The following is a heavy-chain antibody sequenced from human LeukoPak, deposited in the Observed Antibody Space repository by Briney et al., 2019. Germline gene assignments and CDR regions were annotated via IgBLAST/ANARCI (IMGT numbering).Heavy chain of an antibody. V-gene: IGHV4-34*01. CDR1: GGSFSGYY. Sequence: SETLSLTCAVYGGSFSGYYWSWIRQPPGKGLEWIGEINHSGSTNYNPSFKSRVTISVDTSKNEFSLKLSSVTAADTAVYYCARDSRRDGYNLDYWGRGTLVTVSS. J-gene: IGHJ4*02. CDR3: ARDSRRDGYNLDY. D-gene: IGHD5-24*01. CDR2: INHSGST.